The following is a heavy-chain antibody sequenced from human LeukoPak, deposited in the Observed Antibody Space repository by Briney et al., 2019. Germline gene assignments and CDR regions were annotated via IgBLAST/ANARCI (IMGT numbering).Heavy chain of an antibody. J-gene: IGHJ6*03. CDR1: GFTFSSYG. D-gene: IGHD4-23*01. CDR3: ARDGTTMTTVVDYYMDV. V-gene: IGHV3-33*01. CDR2: IWYVGSNK. Sequence: PGGSLRLSCAASGFTFSSYGMHWVRQAPGKGLEWVAVIWYVGSNKYYADSVKGRFTISRDNAKNSLYLQMNSLRAEDTAVYYCARDGTTMTTVVDYYMDVWGKGTTVTVSS.